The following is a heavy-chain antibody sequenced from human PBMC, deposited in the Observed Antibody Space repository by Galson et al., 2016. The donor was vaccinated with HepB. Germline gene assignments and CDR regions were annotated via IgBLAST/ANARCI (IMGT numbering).Heavy chain of an antibody. CDR1: GFTFSIYA. CDR2: ISNNGVST. Sequence: SLRLSCAGSGFTFSIYAMSWVRQAPGKGLEWVSSISNNGVSTYYADSVKDRFTISRDNYKNTVYVQLNSLSGEDTAVSVCERRRTPTLTTRPYGLDVWGKGTTVTVSS. J-gene: IGHJ6*04. V-gene: IGHV3-23*01. CDR3: ERRRTPTLTTRPYGLDV. D-gene: IGHD6-6*01.